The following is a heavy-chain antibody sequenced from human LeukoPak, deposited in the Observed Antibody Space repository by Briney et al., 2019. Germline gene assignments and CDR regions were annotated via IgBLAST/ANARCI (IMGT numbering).Heavy chain of an antibody. CDR2: ISAYNGNT. CDR1: GYTFTSYG. CDR3: ARDRGYGIVVVPAATILDY. J-gene: IGHJ4*02. Sequence: ASVRVSCKASGYTFTSYGISWVRQAPGQGLEWMGWISAYNGNTNYARKLQGRVTMTTDTSTSTAYMELRSLRSDDTAVYYCARDRGYGIVVVPAATILDYWGQGTLVTVSS. D-gene: IGHD2-2*01. V-gene: IGHV1-18*01.